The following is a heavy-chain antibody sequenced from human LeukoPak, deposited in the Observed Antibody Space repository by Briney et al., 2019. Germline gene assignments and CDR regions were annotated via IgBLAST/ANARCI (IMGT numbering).Heavy chain of an antibody. CDR3: ARQKSAYDSEFDY. V-gene: IGHV5-51*01. CDR1: GYSFTNYW. J-gene: IGHJ4*02. CDR2: IYPGDSDT. D-gene: IGHD3-3*01. Sequence: GESLKISCKGSGYSFTNYWIGWVRQMPGKGLEWMGIIYPGDSDTRYSPSFQGQVTISADKSISTAYLQWSSLKASDTAMYYCARQKSAYDSEFDYWGQGTLVTVSS.